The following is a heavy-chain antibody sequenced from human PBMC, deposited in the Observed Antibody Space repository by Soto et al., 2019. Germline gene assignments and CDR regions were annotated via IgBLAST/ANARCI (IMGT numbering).Heavy chain of an antibody. Sequence: EVQLVESGGGLVQPGGSLRLSCAASGFTFSGYSMFWVRQAPGKGLEYVSAINTNGVNKFHEKSVKGRFTISRDNSKNTMYLQMGSLRAEDMAVYYCARGRVEDSSGWATYFDYWGQGALVTVSS. CDR1: GFTFSGYS. CDR2: INTNGVNK. D-gene: IGHD6-19*01. J-gene: IGHJ4*02. CDR3: ARGRVEDSSGWATYFDY. V-gene: IGHV3-64*01.